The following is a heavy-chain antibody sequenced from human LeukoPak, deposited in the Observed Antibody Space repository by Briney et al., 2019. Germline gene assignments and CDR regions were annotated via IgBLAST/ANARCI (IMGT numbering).Heavy chain of an antibody. D-gene: IGHD5-12*01. CDR3: ARTRPGRLQRWLYYFDY. CDR2: IYYSGST. CDR1: GGSISSYY. Sequence: PSETLSLTCTDSGGSISSYYWSWIRQPPGKGLEWIGYIYYSGSTNYNPSLKSRVTISVDTSKNQFSLKLSSVTAADTAVYYCARTRPGRLQRWLYYFDYWGQGTLVTVSS. J-gene: IGHJ4*02. V-gene: IGHV4-59*01.